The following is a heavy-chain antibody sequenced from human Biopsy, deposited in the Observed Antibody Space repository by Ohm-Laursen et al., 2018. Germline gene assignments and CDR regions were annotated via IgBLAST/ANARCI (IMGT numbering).Heavy chain of an antibody. J-gene: IGHJ1*01. V-gene: IGHV1-69*06. CDR2: KIPILGTG. CDR1: GGTFSNYG. D-gene: IGHD3-9*01. CDR3: ATKLTGYFHH. Sequence: SVKVSCKAPGGTFSNYGANWVRQAPGQGLEWLGGKIPILGTGNYAQKFQDRVTVPADTSTSTATMELRSLRSDDTAVYYCATKLTGYFHHWGQGTLVIVSS.